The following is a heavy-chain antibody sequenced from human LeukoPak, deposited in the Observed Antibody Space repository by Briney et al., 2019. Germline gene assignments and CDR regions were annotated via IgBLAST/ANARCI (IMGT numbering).Heavy chain of an antibody. Sequence: SETLSLTCTVSGGSISSYYWSWIRQPPGKGLEWIGYIYYSGSTNYNPSLKSRVTISVDTSKNQFSLKLSSVTAADTAVYYCARGSTGTTARSFDYWGQGTLVTVSS. J-gene: IGHJ4*02. CDR2: IYYSGST. CDR3: ARGSTGTTARSFDY. V-gene: IGHV4-59*12. CDR1: GGSISSYY. D-gene: IGHD1-1*01.